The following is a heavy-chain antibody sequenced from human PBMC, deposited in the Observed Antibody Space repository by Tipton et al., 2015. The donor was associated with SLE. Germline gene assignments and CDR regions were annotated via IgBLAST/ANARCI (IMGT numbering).Heavy chain of an antibody. CDR2: IYYSGNT. V-gene: IGHV4-61*01. J-gene: IGHJ4*02. CDR3: ARDLPGVTTGQFDY. Sequence: TLSLTCTVSGGPVSSSSKYWAWIRQPPGKGLEWIGFIYYSGNTNYNPSLKSRVTISADRSKNQFYLSLTSLTAADTAVYYCARDLPGVTTGQFDYWGQGTLVTVSS. CDR1: GGPVSSSSKY. D-gene: IGHD4-11*01.